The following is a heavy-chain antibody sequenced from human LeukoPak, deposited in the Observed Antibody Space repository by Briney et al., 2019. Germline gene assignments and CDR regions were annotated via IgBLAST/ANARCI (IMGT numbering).Heavy chain of an antibody. J-gene: IGHJ1*01. Sequence: SQTLSLTCAISGDSVSSNSAAWNWIRQTPSRGLEWLGRTYYRSKWSSDYAGFVKSRITINPDTSKNQFSLQLNSVTPEDTGVYYCARGGSGTPPGFHHWGQGTLVTVSS. CDR3: ARGGSGTPPGFHH. D-gene: IGHD3-10*01. V-gene: IGHV6-1*01. CDR1: GDSVSSNSAA. CDR2: TYYRSKWSS.